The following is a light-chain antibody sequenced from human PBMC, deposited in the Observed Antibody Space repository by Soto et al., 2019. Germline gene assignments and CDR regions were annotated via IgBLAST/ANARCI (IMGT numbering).Light chain of an antibody. V-gene: IGKV3-11*01. CDR2: LTS. CDR3: NQRQSWPRR. CDR1: QGLTTR. Sequence: EIVVTHSPATLSTFQGNRVTLSCRAIQGLTTRLAWYQHKPGQAPRLLIYLTSSRAAGVPARFSACGSETDFTLTISDVEPEDFAVYYCNQRQSWPRRFGEGTKVDIK. J-gene: IGKJ1*01.